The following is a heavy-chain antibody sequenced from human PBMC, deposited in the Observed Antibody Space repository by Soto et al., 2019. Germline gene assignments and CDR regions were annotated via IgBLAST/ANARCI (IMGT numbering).Heavy chain of an antibody. V-gene: IGHV1-2*02. CDR2: INPNSGGT. Sequence: QVQLVQSGAEVKKPGGSVKVSCKASGYTFTGYYMHWVRQAPGQGLEWMGWINPNSGGTNYAQKFQGRVTMTRDTSISTAYMELSRLRSDDTAVYYCARDDYCSGGSCYSAGWGDYWGQGTLVTVSS. D-gene: IGHD2-15*01. J-gene: IGHJ4*02. CDR3: ARDDYCSGGSCYSAGWGDY. CDR1: GYTFTGYY.